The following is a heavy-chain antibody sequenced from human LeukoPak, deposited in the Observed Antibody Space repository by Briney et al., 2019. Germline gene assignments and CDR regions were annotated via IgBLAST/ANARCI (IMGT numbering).Heavy chain of an antibody. CDR2: IIPIFGTA. CDR1: GGTFSSYA. Sequence: ASVKVSCKASGGTFSSYAISWVRQAPGQGLEWMGGIIPIFGTANYAQKFQGRVTITADESTSTAYMELSSLRSEDTAVYYCARTTVTTGRTNWFDPWGQGTLVTVSS. V-gene: IGHV1-69*13. D-gene: IGHD4-17*01. J-gene: IGHJ5*02. CDR3: ARTTVTTGRTNWFDP.